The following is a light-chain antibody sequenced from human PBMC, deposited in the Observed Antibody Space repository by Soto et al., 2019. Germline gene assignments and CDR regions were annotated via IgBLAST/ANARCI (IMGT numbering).Light chain of an antibody. Sequence: EIVLTQSPATLSVSPGERATLSCRASQSVSSNLAWYHQKPGQAPRLLIYGASARATGIPARFSGSGSGTEFTLTISGLQSEDFAVYYCHQYDNWPRTFGQGTKV. CDR3: HQYDNWPRT. CDR1: QSVSSN. V-gene: IGKV3-15*01. J-gene: IGKJ1*01. CDR2: GAS.